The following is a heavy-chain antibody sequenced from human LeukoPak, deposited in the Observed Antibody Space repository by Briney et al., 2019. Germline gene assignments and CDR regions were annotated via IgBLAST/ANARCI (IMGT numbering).Heavy chain of an antibody. J-gene: IGHJ3*02. CDR1: GYIFTGYY. V-gene: IGHV1-18*04. CDR2: ISAYNGNT. Sequence: ASVKVSCKASGYIFTGYYMHWVRQAPGQGLEWMGWISAYNGNTNYAQKLQGRVTMTTDTSTSTAYMELRSLRSDDTAVYYCARDWYYYDSSGPRAFDIWGQGTMVTVSS. CDR3: ARDWYYYDSSGPRAFDI. D-gene: IGHD3-22*01.